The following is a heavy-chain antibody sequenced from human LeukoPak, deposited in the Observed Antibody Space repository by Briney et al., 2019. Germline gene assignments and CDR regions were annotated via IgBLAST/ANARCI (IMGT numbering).Heavy chain of an antibody. Sequence: GGSLRLSCAASGFAFSTYPMTWVRQAPGKGLEWDSAISGSGDSTSYAASVQGRSTISRDNSKYTLYLQVKSLRVEDTAIYYYAKDWSCDSWGQGTLVTVSS. CDR3: AKDWSCDS. CDR2: ISGSGDST. CDR1: GFAFSTYP. D-gene: IGHD3-10*01. J-gene: IGHJ4*02. V-gene: IGHV3-23*01.